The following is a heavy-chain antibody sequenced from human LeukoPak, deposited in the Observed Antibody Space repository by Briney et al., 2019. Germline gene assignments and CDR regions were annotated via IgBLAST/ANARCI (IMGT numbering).Heavy chain of an antibody. J-gene: IGHJ4*02. CDR1: GFTFSSNW. D-gene: IGHD1-26*01. V-gene: IGHV3-74*01. CDR3: VRDLGGRSGH. CDR2: SNEDGSTT. Sequence: GGSLRLSCAASGFTFSSNWMHWVRQAPGKGLVWVSRSNEDGSTTNYADSVKGRFTIPRDNAKNTLYLQVNSLTAEDTAVYYCVRDLGGRSGHWGQGTLVTVSS.